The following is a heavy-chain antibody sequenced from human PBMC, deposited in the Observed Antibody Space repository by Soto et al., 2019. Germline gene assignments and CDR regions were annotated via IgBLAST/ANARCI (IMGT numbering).Heavy chain of an antibody. V-gene: IGHV4-31*03. CDR1: GGSINSGGYY. D-gene: IGHD2-15*01. CDR3: ARDREYCSGGSCTDAFDI. CDR2: IYYSGST. J-gene: IGHJ3*02. Sequence: QVQLQESDPGLVKTSQTLSLTCTVSGGSINSGGYYWSWIRQYPGKGLEWIGYIYYSGSTYTTPSLKSRFTISLATSKNQFSLKLSSVTAADTSVYYCARDREYCSGGSCTDAFDIWGQGTLVTVSS.